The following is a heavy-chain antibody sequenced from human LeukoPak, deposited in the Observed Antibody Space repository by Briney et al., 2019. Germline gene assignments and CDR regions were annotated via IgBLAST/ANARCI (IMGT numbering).Heavy chain of an antibody. V-gene: IGHV3-23*01. J-gene: IGHJ4*02. CDR1: GFTFSSYA. Sequence: HSGGSLRLSCAASGFTFSSYAMSWVRQAPGKGLEWVSAISGSGGSTYYADSVKGRFTISRDNSKNTLYLQMNSLRAEDTAVYYCAKDYSNYDWFDYWGQGTLVTVSS. CDR3: AKDYSNYDWFDY. D-gene: IGHD4-11*01. CDR2: ISGSGGST.